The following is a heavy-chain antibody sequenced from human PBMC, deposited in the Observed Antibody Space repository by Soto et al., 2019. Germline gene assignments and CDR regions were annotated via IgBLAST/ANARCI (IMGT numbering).Heavy chain of an antibody. CDR1: GFAFNTYV. Sequence: GGSLRLSCVASGFAFNTYVMHWARQAPGKGLEWVSSISSSNSYIYYADSVKGRFTISRDNAKNSLYLQMNSLRAEDTAVYYCARDITMIEAPVWGQGTLVTVSS. J-gene: IGHJ4*02. V-gene: IGHV3-21*01. CDR2: ISSSNSYI. CDR3: ARDITMIEAPV. D-gene: IGHD3-22*01.